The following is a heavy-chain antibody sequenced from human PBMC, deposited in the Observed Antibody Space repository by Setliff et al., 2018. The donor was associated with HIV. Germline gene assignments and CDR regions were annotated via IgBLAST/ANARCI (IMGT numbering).Heavy chain of an antibody. CDR3: ARWPPHRSSDYDQEYYFDY. V-gene: IGHV4-38-2*02. CDR2: IYHSGST. CDR1: GYSISSDYY. D-gene: IGHD3-22*01. J-gene: IGHJ4*02. Sequence: SETLSLTCTVSGYSISSDYYWGWIRQPPGKGLEWIGNIYHSGSTYYNPSLKSRVTISVDTSKNQFSLKLSSGTAADTAVYYCARWPPHRSSDYDQEYYFDYWGQGTLVTVSS.